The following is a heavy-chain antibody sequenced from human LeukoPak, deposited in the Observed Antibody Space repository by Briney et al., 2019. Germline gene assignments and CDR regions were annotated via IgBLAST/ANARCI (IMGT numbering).Heavy chain of an antibody. Sequence: SVKVSCKASGYTFTSYAMNWVRQAPGQGLEWMGGIIPIFGTANYAQKFQGRVTITADKSTSTAYMELSSLRSEDTAVYYCASGRYLERYFDYWGQGTLVTVSS. CDR3: ASGRYLERYFDY. J-gene: IGHJ4*02. CDR2: IIPIFGTA. CDR1: GYTFTSYA. V-gene: IGHV1-69*06. D-gene: IGHD3-9*01.